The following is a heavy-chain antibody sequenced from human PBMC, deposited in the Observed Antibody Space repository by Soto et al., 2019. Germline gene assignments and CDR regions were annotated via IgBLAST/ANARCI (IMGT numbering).Heavy chain of an antibody. CDR3: AKLSLGDYEGY. CDR2: ISGSGGST. Sequence: GESLKISCAASGFTFSSYAMSWVRQAPGKGLEWVSAISGSGGSTYYADSVKGRFTISRDNSKNTLYLQMNSLRAEDTAVYYCAKLSLGDYEGYWGQGTLVTVSS. CDR1: GFTFSSYA. J-gene: IGHJ4*02. D-gene: IGHD4-17*01. V-gene: IGHV3-23*01.